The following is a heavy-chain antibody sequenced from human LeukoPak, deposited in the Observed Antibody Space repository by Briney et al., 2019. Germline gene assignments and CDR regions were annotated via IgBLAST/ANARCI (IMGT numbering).Heavy chain of an antibody. CDR3: ARGGWFGYYYYGMDV. D-gene: IGHD3-10*01. J-gene: IGHJ6*04. CDR2: INAGNGNT. CDR1: GYTFTSYA. Sequence: ASVKVSCKASGYTFTSYAMHWVRQAPGQRLEWMGWINAGNGNTKYSQKFQGRVTITRDTSASTAYMELSSLRSEDTAVYYCARGGWFGYYYYGMDVWGKGTTVTVSS. V-gene: IGHV1-3*01.